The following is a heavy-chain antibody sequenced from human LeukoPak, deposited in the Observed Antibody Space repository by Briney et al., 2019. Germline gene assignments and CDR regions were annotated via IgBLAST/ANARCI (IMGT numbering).Heavy chain of an antibody. J-gene: IGHJ6*02. V-gene: IGHV1-8*01. CDR2: MNPNSGNT. D-gene: IGHD2-21*02. CDR3: ARSRDRTFVVVTAIRGYYYGMDV. Sequence: ASVKVSCKASGYTFTSYDINWVRQATGQGLEWMGWMNPNSGNTGYAQKFQGRVTMTRNTSISTAYMELSSLRSEDTAVYYCARSRDRTFVVVTAIRGYYYGMDVWGQGTTVTVSS. CDR1: GYTFTSYD.